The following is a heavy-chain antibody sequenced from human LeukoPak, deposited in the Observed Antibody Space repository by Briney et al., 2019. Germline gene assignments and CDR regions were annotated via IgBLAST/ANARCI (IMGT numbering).Heavy chain of an antibody. CDR3: ARVSNYYDSSGYFHYYYGMDV. D-gene: IGHD3-22*01. J-gene: IGHJ6*02. CDR1: GFTVSSNY. V-gene: IGHV3-66*01. Sequence: GGSLRLSCAASGFTVSSNYMSWVRQAPGKGLEWVSVIYSAGSPKYADSVKGRIAISTDNSKNTLYLQMNSLRAEDTAVYYCARVSNYYDSSGYFHYYYGMDVWGQGTSVTVSS. CDR2: IYSAGSP.